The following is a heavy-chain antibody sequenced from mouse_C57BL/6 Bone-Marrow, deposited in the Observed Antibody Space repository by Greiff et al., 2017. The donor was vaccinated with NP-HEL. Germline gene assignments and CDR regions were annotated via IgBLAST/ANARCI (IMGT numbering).Heavy chain of an antibody. J-gene: IGHJ1*03. CDR2: INYDGSST. V-gene: IGHV5-16*01. CDR1: GFTFSDYY. D-gene: IGHD1-1*01. Sequence: DVKLVESEGGLVQPGSSMKLSCTASGFTFSDYYMAWVRQVPEKGLEWVANINYDGSSTYYLDSLTSRFIISRANAKNILYLQMSSLKSEDTATYYCAREWSITTGYFGVWGTGTTVTVSA. CDR3: AREWSITTGYFGV.